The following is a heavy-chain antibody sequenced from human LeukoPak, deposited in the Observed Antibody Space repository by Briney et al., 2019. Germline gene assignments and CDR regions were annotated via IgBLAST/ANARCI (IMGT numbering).Heavy chain of an antibody. CDR2: IRYDGSNK. Sequence: PGGSLRLSCAASGFTFSSYGMHWVRQAPGKGLEWVAFIRYDGSNKYYADSVKGRFTISRDNSKNTLYLQMNSLRAEDTAVYYCAKGQYYYDSSGQTSFDYWGQGTLVTVS. CDR3: AKGQYYYDSSGQTSFDY. D-gene: IGHD3-22*01. CDR1: GFTFSSYG. J-gene: IGHJ4*02. V-gene: IGHV3-30*02.